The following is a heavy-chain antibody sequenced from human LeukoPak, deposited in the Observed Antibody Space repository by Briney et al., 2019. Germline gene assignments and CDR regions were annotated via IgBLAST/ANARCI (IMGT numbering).Heavy chain of an antibody. D-gene: IGHD4-23*01. CDR1: GYTFTSYD. V-gene: IGHV1-8*01. CDR2: MNPNSGNT. Sequence: ASVKVSCKASGYTFTSYDINWVRQATGQGREWMRWMNPNSGNTGYAQKFQGRVTMTRNTSISTAYMELSSLRSEDTAVYYCARGLGVNGGKPPIWGQGTMVTVSS. J-gene: IGHJ3*02. CDR3: ARGLGVNGGKPPI.